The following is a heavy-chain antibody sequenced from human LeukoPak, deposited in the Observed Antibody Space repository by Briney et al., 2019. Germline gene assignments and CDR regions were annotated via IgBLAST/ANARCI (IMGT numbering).Heavy chain of an antibody. D-gene: IGHD1-26*01. V-gene: IGHV3-30*03. J-gene: IGHJ4*02. Sequence: PGGSLRLSCAASGLTFSNHGRNWVRQAPGKGLEWVAVISYDGSNKYYADSVKGRFTISRDNSKNTLYLQMNSLRAEDTAVYYCAREGGSYFDYWGQGTLVTVSS. CDR2: ISYDGSNK. CDR1: GLTFSNHG. CDR3: AREGGSYFDY.